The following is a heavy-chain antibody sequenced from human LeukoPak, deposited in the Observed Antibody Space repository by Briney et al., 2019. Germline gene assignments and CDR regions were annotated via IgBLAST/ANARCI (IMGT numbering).Heavy chain of an antibody. CDR3: ARDIGSGSYY. CDR1: GYPFDNFG. Sequence: ASVKVSCKASGYPFDNFGLTWVRQAPGQGLEWMGWINPNRGDTNYAQKFQGRVTMTRDTSINTAYMELSRLRSDDTAVYYCARDIGSGSYYWGQGTLVTVSS. V-gene: IGHV1-2*02. CDR2: INPNRGDT. D-gene: IGHD3-10*01. J-gene: IGHJ4*02.